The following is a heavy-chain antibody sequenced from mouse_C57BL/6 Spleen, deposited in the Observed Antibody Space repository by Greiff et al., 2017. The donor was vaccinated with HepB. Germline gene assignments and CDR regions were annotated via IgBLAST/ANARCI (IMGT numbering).Heavy chain of an antibody. V-gene: IGHV1-50*01. D-gene: IGHD2-14*01. J-gene: IGHJ2*01. CDR1: GYTFTSYW. CDR3: GLLGYPFDY. CDR2: IDPSDSYT. Sequence: QVQLQQPGAELVKPGASVKLSCKASGYTFTSYWMQWVKQRPGQGLEWIGEIDPSDSYTNYNQKFKGKATLTVDTSSSTAYMQLSSLTSEDSAVYYCGLLGYPFDYWGQGTTLTVSS.